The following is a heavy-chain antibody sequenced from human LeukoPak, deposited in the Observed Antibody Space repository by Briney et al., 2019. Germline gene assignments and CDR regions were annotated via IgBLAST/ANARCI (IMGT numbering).Heavy chain of an antibody. CDR2: IYYSGTT. D-gene: IGHD6-13*01. CDR3: ARSSSWQAHLGY. J-gene: IGHJ4*02. Sequence: PSETLSLTCSVSGGSISDYYWNWIRQPPGKGLEWIGYIYYSGTTNYNPSLESRVTISVDTSKNQFSLRLRYVTAADTAVYYCARSSSWQAHLGYWGQGTLVTVSS. V-gene: IGHV4-59*08. CDR1: GGSISDYY.